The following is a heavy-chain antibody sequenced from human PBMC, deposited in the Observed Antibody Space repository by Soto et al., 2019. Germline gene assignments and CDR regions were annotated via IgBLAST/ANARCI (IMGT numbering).Heavy chain of an antibody. D-gene: IGHD3-10*01. J-gene: IGHJ4*02. Sequence: EVQLVESGGGLIQPGGSLRLSCAVSGFTVSNNYMSWVRQAPGKGLEGVSVIYSGGYTAYGDSVKGRFTISRDNSKNTLFLQTNTRGPHGPAVFFCARTPGGGGYWGQGTLVTVSS. CDR1: GFTVSNNY. CDR2: IYSGGYT. V-gene: IGHV3-53*01. CDR3: ARTPGGGGY.